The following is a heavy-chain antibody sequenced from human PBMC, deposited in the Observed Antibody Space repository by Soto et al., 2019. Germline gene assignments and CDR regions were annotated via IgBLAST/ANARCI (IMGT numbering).Heavy chain of an antibody. V-gene: IGHV4-34*01. CDR2: INHSGST. Sequence: SETLSLTCAVYGGSFSGYYWSWIRQPPEKGLEWIGEINHSGSTNYNPSLKSRVTISVDTSKNQFSLKLSSVTAADTAVYYCASSTGTTSVAGWFDPWGQGTLVTVSS. CDR1: GGSFSGYY. J-gene: IGHJ5*02. CDR3: ASSTGTTSVAGWFDP. D-gene: IGHD1-7*01.